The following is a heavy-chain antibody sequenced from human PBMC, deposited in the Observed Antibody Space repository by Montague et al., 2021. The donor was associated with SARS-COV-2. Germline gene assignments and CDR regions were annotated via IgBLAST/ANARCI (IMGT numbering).Heavy chain of an antibody. CDR1: GGSISTSF. CDR3: ARESRLQYLEWSGSRYDDYGMDV. J-gene: IGHJ6*02. CDR2: ISFTGGT. D-gene: IGHD3-3*01. Sequence: SETLSLTCTVSGGSISTSFWSWVRQPPGKGLEWIAFISFTGGTNYNPSLKSRVVVSIDTSKRQVSLKVNSVTAADSAVYYCARESRLQYLEWSGSRYDDYGMDVWGQGTTVTVSS. V-gene: IGHV4-59*01.